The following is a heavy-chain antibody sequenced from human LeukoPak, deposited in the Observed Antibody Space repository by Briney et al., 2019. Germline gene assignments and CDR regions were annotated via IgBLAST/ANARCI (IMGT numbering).Heavy chain of an antibody. Sequence: SVKVSCKASGFTFSGCAMQWLRQARGQRLEWIGWIVVGTGKKDYAQRFQERVTITTDMTTSTAYMELSSLRSEDTAVYYCAKPLDSSSWYRFDYWGQGTLVTVSS. CDR2: IVVGTGKK. D-gene: IGHD6-13*01. J-gene: IGHJ4*02. CDR1: GFTFSGCA. CDR3: AKPLDSSSWYRFDY. V-gene: IGHV1-58*02.